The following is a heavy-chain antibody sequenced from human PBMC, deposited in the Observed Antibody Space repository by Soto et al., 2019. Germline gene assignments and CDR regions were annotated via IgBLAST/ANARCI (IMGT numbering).Heavy chain of an antibody. CDR1: GFIFSSYD. CDR2: ISGSGTTA. J-gene: IGHJ3*02. CDR3: EKATDGWFSAFEI. D-gene: IGHD6-19*01. V-gene: IGHV3-23*01. Sequence: EVQLLESGGGLVQPGGSLRLSCAASGFIFSSYDMSWVRQAPGKGLEWVTAISGSGTTAYYADSVKGRFTFSRDNSKKTMYLQMNSLRAEDTAVYYCEKATDGWFSAFEIWGQGTMVTVSS.